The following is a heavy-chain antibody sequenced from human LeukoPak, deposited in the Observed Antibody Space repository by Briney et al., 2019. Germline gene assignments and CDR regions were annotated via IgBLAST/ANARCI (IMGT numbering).Heavy chain of an antibody. CDR1: GASMSNYY. Sequence: PSEILSLTCTISGASMSNYYWSWIWQPPGKRPEWMAYISDSGSDIYNPSLKSRVAISVDTSKNQFSLKVTSVTAADTAVYFCARHRRNYYGTGGSPFDFWGQGILVTVSS. V-gene: IGHV4-59*08. J-gene: IGHJ4*02. CDR2: ISDSGSD. CDR3: ARHRRNYYGTGGSPFDF. D-gene: IGHD3-10*01.